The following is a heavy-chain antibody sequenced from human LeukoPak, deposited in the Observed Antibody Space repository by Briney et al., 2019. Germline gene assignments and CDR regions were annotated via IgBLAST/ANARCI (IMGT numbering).Heavy chain of an antibody. CDR2: IRYDGSNK. Sequence: PGGSLRLSCAASGFTFSSYGMHWVRQAPGKGLEWVAFIRYDGSNKYYADSVKGRFTISRDNAKNSLYLQMNSLRAEDTAVYYCARGGLTMVRGNRSPGGNFDYWGQGTLVTVSS. J-gene: IGHJ4*02. CDR1: GFTFSSYG. D-gene: IGHD3-10*01. V-gene: IGHV3-30*02. CDR3: ARGGLTMVRGNRSPGGNFDY.